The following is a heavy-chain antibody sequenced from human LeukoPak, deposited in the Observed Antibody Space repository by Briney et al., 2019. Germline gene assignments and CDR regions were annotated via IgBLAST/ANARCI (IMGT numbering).Heavy chain of an antibody. D-gene: IGHD2-2*01. CDR3: ARDRCSSTSCYFDY. V-gene: IGHV3-7*01. Sequence: GGPLRLSCAASGFTFSSYCMSGVRHAPGEGREWVANIKQDGSEKYYVDSVKGRSTISRDNAKNSLYLQMNSLRAEDTAVYYCARDRCSSTSCYFDYWGQGTLVTVYS. CDR2: IKQDGSEK. CDR1: GFTFSSYC. J-gene: IGHJ4*02.